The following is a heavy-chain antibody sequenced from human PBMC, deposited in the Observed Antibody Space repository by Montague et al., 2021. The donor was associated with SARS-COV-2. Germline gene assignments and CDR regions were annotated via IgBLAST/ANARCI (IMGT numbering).Heavy chain of an antibody. CDR1: GGSITYSRYY. Sequence: SETLSLTCTISGGSITYSRYYWGWIRLPPGKGLEWIGSIYYSGTANYNASLKSRVTMSLDMSKNQLSLRLKSTTAADTAVYFCASASFSYGSGSHYNDWFDSWGQGTLVTVSS. CDR3: ASASFSYGSGSHYNDWFDS. D-gene: IGHD3-10*01. J-gene: IGHJ5*01. V-gene: IGHV4-39*07. CDR2: IYYSGTA.